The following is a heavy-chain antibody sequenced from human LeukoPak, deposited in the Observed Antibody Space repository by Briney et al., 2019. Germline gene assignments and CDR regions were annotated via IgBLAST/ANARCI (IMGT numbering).Heavy chain of an antibody. Sequence: SETLSLTCTVSGGSISSYYWSWLRQPPGKRLEWIGYICYSGSTNYNPSLKSRVTISVDMSKNQLSLNLTSVTAADTAVYYCARDATTYFYWGQGTLVTVSS. V-gene: IGHV4-59*01. CDR3: ARDATTYFY. D-gene: IGHD3-9*01. J-gene: IGHJ4*02. CDR2: ICYSGST. CDR1: GGSISSYY.